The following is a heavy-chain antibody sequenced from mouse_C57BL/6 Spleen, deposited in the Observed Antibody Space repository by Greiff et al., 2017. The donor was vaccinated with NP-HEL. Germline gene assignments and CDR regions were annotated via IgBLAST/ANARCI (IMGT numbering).Heavy chain of an antibody. CDR3: ARRLSSSDYFDY. D-gene: IGHD1-1*01. V-gene: IGHV5-6*01. CDR2: ISSGGSYT. J-gene: IGHJ2*01. Sequence: EVQVVESGGDLVKPGGSLKLSCAASGFTFSSYGMSWVRQTPDKRLEWVATISSGGSYTYYPDSVKGRFTISRDNAKNTLYLQMSSLKSEDTAMYYCARRLSSSDYFDYWGQGTTLTVSS. CDR1: GFTFSSYG.